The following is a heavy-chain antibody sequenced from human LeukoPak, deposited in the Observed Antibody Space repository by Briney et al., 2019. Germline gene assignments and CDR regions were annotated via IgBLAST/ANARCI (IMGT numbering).Heavy chain of an antibody. Sequence: ASVKVSCKASGYTFTSYAMNWVRQAPGQGLEWMGWINTNTGNPTYAQGFTGRFVFSLDTSVSTAYLQISSLKAEDTAVYYCARDVDPVAATWGHYYYYMDVWGKGTTVTVSS. V-gene: IGHV7-4-1*02. CDR1: GYTFTSYA. CDR2: INTNTGNP. D-gene: IGHD1-26*01. J-gene: IGHJ6*03. CDR3: ARDVDPVAATWGHYYYYMDV.